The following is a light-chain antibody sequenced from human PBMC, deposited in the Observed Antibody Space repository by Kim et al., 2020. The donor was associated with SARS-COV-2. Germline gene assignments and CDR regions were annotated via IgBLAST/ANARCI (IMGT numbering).Light chain of an antibody. Sequence: QSALTQPASVSGSPGQSITISCTGTSSDVGRYNLVSWYQQHPGKAPKLMIYDVTKRPSGVSNRFSGSKSGNTASLTISGLQAEDEADYYCCSYAGSSTLFGGGTQLTVL. CDR3: CSYAGSSTL. CDR1: SSDVGRYNL. J-gene: IGLJ2*01. V-gene: IGLV2-23*02. CDR2: DVT.